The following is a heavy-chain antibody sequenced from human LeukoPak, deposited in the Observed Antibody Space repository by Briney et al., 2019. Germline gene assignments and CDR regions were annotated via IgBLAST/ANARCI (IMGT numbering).Heavy chain of an antibody. CDR3: ARVYMGLSAFDI. CDR1: GGTFSSYA. J-gene: IGHJ3*02. Sequence: ASVKVSCKASGGTFSSYAISWVRQAPGQGLEWMGGIIPIFGTANYAQKFQGRVTITADKSTSTAYMELSSLRSEDTAVYYCARVYMGLSAFDIWGQGTMVTVSS. V-gene: IGHV1-69*06. CDR2: IIPIFGTA.